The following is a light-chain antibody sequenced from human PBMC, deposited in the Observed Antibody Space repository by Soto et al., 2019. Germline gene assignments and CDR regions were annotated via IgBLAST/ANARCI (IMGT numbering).Light chain of an antibody. Sequence: DIQMTQSPSSLSASVGDRVTITCRASQSISNYLNWYQQKPGTAPKLLIFAASTLQSGVPSRFSGRGSGTDFTLTISSLQPEDFATYYCQQSYTPFVTFGQGTKVEI. J-gene: IGKJ1*01. CDR2: AAS. V-gene: IGKV1-39*01. CDR3: QQSYTPFVT. CDR1: QSISNY.